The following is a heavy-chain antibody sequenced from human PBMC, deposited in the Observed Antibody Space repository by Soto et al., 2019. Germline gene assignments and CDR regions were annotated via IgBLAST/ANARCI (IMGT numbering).Heavy chain of an antibody. V-gene: IGHV3-48*03. CDR2: IGNRGRTI. Sequence: PGEFLKISCAASGFTFSNYEVNWVSQAPGKGLEWVSYIGNRGRTIYYADSVKGRFTVSRDNAKNSLYLQMNSLRAEDTAVYYCARDPAIYSGKFDYGLDVSGQGTTVTVSS. CDR3: ARDPAIYSGKFDYGLDV. J-gene: IGHJ6*02. D-gene: IGHD4-4*01. CDR1: GFTFSNYE.